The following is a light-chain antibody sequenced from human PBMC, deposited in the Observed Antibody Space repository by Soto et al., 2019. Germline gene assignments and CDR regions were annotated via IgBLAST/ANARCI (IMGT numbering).Light chain of an antibody. V-gene: IGLV1-47*02. CDR1: TSNLGSHL. CDR3: AAWDDSLSGPV. CDR2: NNN. J-gene: IGLJ3*02. Sequence: QSVLTQPPSASGTPGQRVTISCSGSTSNLGSHLVYWYQQLPGTAPKLLIYNNNQRPSGVPDRFSGPKSGTSASLAISGLRSDDESDYYCAAWDDSLSGPVFGGGTKLTVL.